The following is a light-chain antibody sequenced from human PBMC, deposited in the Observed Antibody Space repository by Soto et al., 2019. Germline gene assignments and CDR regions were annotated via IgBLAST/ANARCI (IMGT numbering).Light chain of an antibody. V-gene: IGKV1-5*01. CDR2: DAS. CDR1: QSISSW. J-gene: IGKJ2*01. CDR3: RRYNSYSFT. Sequence: DIQMTQSPSTLSASVGDRVTITTRASQSISSWLAWYQQKPWKAPKLLIYDASSLESGVPSMLRGSGSGTEFTLTICSLQRDDFATFYWRRYNSYSFTFGQGTKLEIK.